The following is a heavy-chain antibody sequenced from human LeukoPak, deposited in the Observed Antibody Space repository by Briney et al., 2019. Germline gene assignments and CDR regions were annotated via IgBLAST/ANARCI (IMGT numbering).Heavy chain of an antibody. D-gene: IGHD6-19*01. J-gene: IGHJ3*02. CDR3: ARAVAGHGAFDI. CDR1: GFTFSSYA. V-gene: IGHV3-30*04. Sequence: PGRSLRLSCAASGFTFSSYAMHWVRQAPGKGLEWVAVISYDGSNKYYADSVKGRFTISRDNSKNTLYLQMNSLRAEDTAVYYCARAVAGHGAFDIWGQGTMVTVSS. CDR2: ISYDGSNK.